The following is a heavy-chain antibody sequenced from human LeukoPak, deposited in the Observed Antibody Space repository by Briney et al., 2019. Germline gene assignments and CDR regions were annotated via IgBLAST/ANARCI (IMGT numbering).Heavy chain of an antibody. CDR1: RGSIINSQNY. CDR3: ARTVDSSGFSSFQH. J-gene: IGHJ1*01. Sequence: SETLSLTCSVSRGSIINSQNYWAWIRQSPGKGLEWIGSIYNPSFKSRVTMSVDTSKNQFSLKLSSVTAADTAVYFCARTVDSSGFSSFQHWGQGTLVTVSS. D-gene: IGHD3-22*01. CDR2: IY. V-gene: IGHV4-39*07.